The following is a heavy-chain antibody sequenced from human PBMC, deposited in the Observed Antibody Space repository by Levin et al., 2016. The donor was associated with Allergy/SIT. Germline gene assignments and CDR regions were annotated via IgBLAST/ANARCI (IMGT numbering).Heavy chain of an antibody. CDR2: IDPSDSYT. D-gene: IGHD6-19*01. V-gene: IGHV5-10-1*01. CDR1: ENSFGTLW. J-gene: IGHJ4*02. CDR3: ARPSSGWYGESFDY. Sequence: GGSLRLSCKESENSFGTLWINWVRQMPGKGLQWMGRIDPSDSYTNYSPSFQGHVTMSVDKSTNTAYLQWSSLKASDTAIYYCARPSSGWYGESFDYWGQGTLVTVSS.